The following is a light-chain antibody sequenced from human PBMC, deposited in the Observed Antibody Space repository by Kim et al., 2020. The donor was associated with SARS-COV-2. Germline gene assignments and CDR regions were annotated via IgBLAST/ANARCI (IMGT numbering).Light chain of an antibody. CDR1: SSDVGGYNY. CDR2: DVS. V-gene: IGLV2-14*04. CDR3: SSYTSSSTVV. J-gene: IGLJ2*01. Sequence: QSITISCTVTSSDVGGYNYVSWYQQHPGKAPKLMIYDVSKRPSGVSNRFSGSKSGNTASLTISGLQAEDEADYYCSSYTSSSTVVFGGGTQLTVL.